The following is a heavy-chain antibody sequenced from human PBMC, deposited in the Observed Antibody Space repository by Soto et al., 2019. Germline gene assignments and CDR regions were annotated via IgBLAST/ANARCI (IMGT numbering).Heavy chain of an antibody. CDR1: GFAFSDYN. Sequence: GGSLRLSCAASGFAFSDYNMHWVRQAPGKGLVWVSRISSDGISTDYADSVKGRFTISRDNAKNTLYLQVNNLRADDTAVYYCARIGSFSSSLWGLGTLVTVSS. CDR3: ARIGSFSSSL. V-gene: IGHV3-74*01. J-gene: IGHJ4*02. CDR2: ISSDGIST. D-gene: IGHD6-13*01.